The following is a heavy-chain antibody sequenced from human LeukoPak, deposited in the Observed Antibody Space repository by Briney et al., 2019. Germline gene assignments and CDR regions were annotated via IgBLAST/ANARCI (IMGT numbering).Heavy chain of an antibody. CDR1: GCRFTSYW. D-gene: IGHD6-13*01. J-gene: IGHJ4*02. V-gene: IGHV5-10-1*01. Sequence: GPRESSLQGSGCRFTSYWISWGRPRPWKRVGLVGRIDPSDSYTNYSPSFQGHVTISADKSISTAYMQWSSLKASDPAMYYCARHLSRSWLTNQYYFDYWGQGTLVTVSS. CDR2: IDPSDSYT. CDR3: ARHLSRSWLTNQYYFDY.